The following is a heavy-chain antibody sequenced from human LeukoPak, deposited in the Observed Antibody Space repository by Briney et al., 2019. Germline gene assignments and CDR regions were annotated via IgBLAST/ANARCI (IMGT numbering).Heavy chain of an antibody. Sequence: GVPLTLSCAASGFTFSYYYISWIRQSRGKGLEWGSYNSSSNSTRYYADSVRRRFTISRDNAKHSLYVQMHSVRREAAAVYDCASASTTAYFPHWGQGTLVTVSS. CDR1: GFTFSYYY. CDR2: NSSSNSTR. CDR3: ASASTTAYFPH. V-gene: IGHV3-11*01. D-gene: IGHD2-2*01. J-gene: IGHJ1*01.